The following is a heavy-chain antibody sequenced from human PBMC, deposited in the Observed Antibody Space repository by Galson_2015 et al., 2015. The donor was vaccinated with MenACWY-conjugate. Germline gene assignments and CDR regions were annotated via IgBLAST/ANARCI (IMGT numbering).Heavy chain of an antibody. CDR3: ARQPNDFLTGYFHYYGLDV. J-gene: IGHJ6*02. CDR1: GYRFTDYW. CDR2: IYPGDSDT. V-gene: IGHV5-51*01. D-gene: IGHD3/OR15-3a*01. Sequence: QSGAEVKKPGESLTISCKGSGYRFTDYWIAWVRRVPGKGLEWMGIIYPGDSDTRYSPSFQGQVTISADNSVTTAYLQWSSLKASDTAIYYCARQPNDFLTGYFHYYGLDVWGQGTTVTVSS.